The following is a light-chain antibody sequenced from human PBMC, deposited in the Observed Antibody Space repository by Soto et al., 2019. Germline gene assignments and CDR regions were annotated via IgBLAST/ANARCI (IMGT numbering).Light chain of an antibody. V-gene: IGLV2-8*01. J-gene: IGLJ1*01. Sequence: QSALTQPPSASGSPGQSVTISCTGTSSDVGGYNYVSWYQKHPGKAPKLLIYEVSKRPSGVPDRFSGSQSANTASLTVCGRQTEDEGDYYCSSYGGSDKREVFGTGTKVTVL. CDR2: EVS. CDR1: SSDVGGYNY. CDR3: SSYGGSDKREV.